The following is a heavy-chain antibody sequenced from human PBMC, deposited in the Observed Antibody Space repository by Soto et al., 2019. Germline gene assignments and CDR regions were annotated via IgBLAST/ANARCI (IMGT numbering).Heavy chain of an antibody. V-gene: IGHV4-30-2*01. CDR2: IHHSGST. CDR1: GGSISSGGYS. Sequence: SETLSLTCAVSGGSISSGGYSWSWIRQASGKGLEWIAYIHHSGSTYYNPSLKSRVTISPDRSKNRFSLTLTDVTAADTAMYYCSTRAYDTNGYYRFDPWGQGTLVTVSS. D-gene: IGHD3-22*01. CDR3: STRAYDTNGYYRFDP. J-gene: IGHJ5*01.